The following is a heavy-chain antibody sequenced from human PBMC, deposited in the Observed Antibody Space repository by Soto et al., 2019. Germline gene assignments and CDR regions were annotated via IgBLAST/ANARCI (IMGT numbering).Heavy chain of an antibody. CDR1: GFTFSSYA. CDR3: AKGYCSSTSCSVFDY. Sequence: GGSLRLSCAASGFTFSSYAMSWVRQAPGKGLEWVSAISGSGGSTYYADSVKGRFTNSRDNSKNTLYLQMNSLRAEDTAVYYCAKGYCSSTSCSVFDYWGQGTLVTVSS. V-gene: IGHV3-23*01. CDR2: ISGSGGST. D-gene: IGHD2-2*01. J-gene: IGHJ4*02.